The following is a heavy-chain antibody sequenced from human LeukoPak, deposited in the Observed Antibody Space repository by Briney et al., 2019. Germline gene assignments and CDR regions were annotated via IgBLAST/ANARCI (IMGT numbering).Heavy chain of an antibody. J-gene: IGHJ6*02. CDR1: GFTFSNYE. V-gene: IGHV3-48*03. CDR2: ISSSGSTI. Sequence: GGSLRLSCAASGFTFSNYEMNWVRQAPGKGPEWVSFISSSGSTIYYADSVKGRFTLSRDNAKNSLYLQMNSLRAEDTAVYYCARSHIVVVTATPHYGMDVWGQGTTVTVSS. CDR3: ARSHIVVVTATPHYGMDV. D-gene: IGHD2-21*02.